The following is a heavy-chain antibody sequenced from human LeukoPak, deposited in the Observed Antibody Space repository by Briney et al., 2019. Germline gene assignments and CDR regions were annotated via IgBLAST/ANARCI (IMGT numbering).Heavy chain of an antibody. CDR1: SESFSGYF. J-gene: IGHJ3*01. Sequence: SETLSLTCAIYSESFSGYFWSWIRQPPGKGLEWIGEINYSGSTNYNPSLKSRVTISVDPSKNQFALKLSSVTAADTAVYYCARGRGGYPDWGQPTMVTVCS. V-gene: IGHV4-34*01. CDR2: INYSGST. D-gene: IGHD5-12*01. CDR3: ARGRGGYPD.